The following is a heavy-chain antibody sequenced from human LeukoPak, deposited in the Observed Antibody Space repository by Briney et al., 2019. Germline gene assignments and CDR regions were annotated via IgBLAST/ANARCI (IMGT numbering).Heavy chain of an antibody. Sequence: GASVNVSCTASGYTFTGYYMHWVRQAPGPGLEWMGWINPNSGGTNYAQKFQGRVTMTRDTAITTAYMELSRLRSDDTAVYYCARDRGAARPSYWFDPWGQGTLVTVSS. CDR1: GYTFTGYY. J-gene: IGHJ5*02. CDR2: INPNSGGT. CDR3: ARDRGAARPSYWFDP. V-gene: IGHV1-2*02. D-gene: IGHD6-6*01.